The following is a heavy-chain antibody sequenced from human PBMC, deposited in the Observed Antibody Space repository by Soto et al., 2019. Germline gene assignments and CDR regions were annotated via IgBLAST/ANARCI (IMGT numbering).Heavy chain of an antibody. V-gene: IGHV4-59*11. D-gene: IGHD2-2*01. CDR1: GVSTSNHY. J-gene: IGHJ4*02. Sequence: QVQLQEWGPGLVKPSETLSLTCSVSGVSTSNHYWTWIRKPPGQGPEWIGCIYYRGTTNYNASFNSRVTISVDTSKNQFSLKLTSVTTADTAVYYCARGGGSPYHDHEFDYWGQGILVTVSS. CDR3: ARGGGSPYHDHEFDY. CDR2: IYYRGTT.